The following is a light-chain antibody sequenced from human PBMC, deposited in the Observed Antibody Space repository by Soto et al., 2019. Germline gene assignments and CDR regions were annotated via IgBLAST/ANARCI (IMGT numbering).Light chain of an antibody. Sequence: EIVLTQSPGTLSLSPGERATLSCRASQSVSSSFLAWYQQKPGQAPRLLIYGASSRATGIPERFSGSGSGTDFTLTISRLEPEDFAVYYCQQYSSSPQLTFGRGTKVDIK. CDR2: GAS. CDR1: QSVSSSF. CDR3: QQYSSSPQLT. J-gene: IGKJ3*01. V-gene: IGKV3-20*01.